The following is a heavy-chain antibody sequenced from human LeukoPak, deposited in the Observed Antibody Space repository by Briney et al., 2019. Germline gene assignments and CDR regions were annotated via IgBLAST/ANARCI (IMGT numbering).Heavy chain of an antibody. J-gene: IGHJ5*01. CDR2: IYHTGST. CDR1: GGSISSGAYS. CDR3: ARVSGWLGEVDS. Sequence: PSETLSLTCVVSGGSISSGAYSWTWIRQPPGKGLEWIGHIYHTGSTYYNPSLKSRVTISADKSKNQFSLKLNSVTAADTALYYCARVSGWLGEVDSWGQGTLVTVSS. V-gene: IGHV4-30-2*01. D-gene: IGHD5-12*01.